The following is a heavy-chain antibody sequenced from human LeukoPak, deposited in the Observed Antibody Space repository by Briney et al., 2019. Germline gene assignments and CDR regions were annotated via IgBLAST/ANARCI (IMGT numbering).Heavy chain of an antibody. J-gene: IGHJ4*02. Sequence: GGALRLSCAASGFTLCVSTMCRSCEALGEGLWWGSHISSSSGTIYSAESVKGRFTISRDNAKTSLNLQMNSLRAENTAVYFGARDRATVGIQSSFDYWGQGTLVTVSS. V-gene: IGHV3-11*01. CDR1: GFTLCVST. CDR2: ISSSSGTI. D-gene: IGHD4-23*01. CDR3: ARDRATVGIQSSFDY.